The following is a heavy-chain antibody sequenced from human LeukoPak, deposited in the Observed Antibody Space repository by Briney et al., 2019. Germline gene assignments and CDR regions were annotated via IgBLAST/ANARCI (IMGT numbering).Heavy chain of an antibody. D-gene: IGHD3-10*01. CDR1: GGSISSGSYY. J-gene: IGHJ4*02. CDR2: IYTSGST. Sequence: PSETLSLTCTVSGGSISSGSYYWSWIRQPAGKRLEWIGRIYTSGSTNYNPSLKSRVTISVDTSKNQFSLKLSSVTAADTAVYYCARGSYHDGSGSYFPFDYWGQGTLVTVSS. CDR3: ARGSYHDGSGSYFPFDY. V-gene: IGHV4-61*02.